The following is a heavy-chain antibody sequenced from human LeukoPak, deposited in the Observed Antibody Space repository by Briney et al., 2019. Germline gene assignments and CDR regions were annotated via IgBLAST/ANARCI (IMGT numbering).Heavy chain of an antibody. CDR2: ISSNGGST. J-gene: IGHJ4*02. D-gene: IGHD4-23*01. Sequence: GGSLRLSCAASGFTFSSYAMHWVRQAPGKGLEYVSAISSNGGSTYYANSVKGRFTISRDNSKNTLYLQMGSLRAEDMAVYYCARVAYYGGNDYWGQGTLVTVFS. CDR3: ARVAYYGGNDY. CDR1: GFTFSSYA. V-gene: IGHV3-64*01.